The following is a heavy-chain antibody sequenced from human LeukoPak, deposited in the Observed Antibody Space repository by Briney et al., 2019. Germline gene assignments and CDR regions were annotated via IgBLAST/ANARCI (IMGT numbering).Heavy chain of an antibody. J-gene: IGHJ6*02. D-gene: IGHD2-2*02. V-gene: IGHV3-11*01. CDR1: GFTFSDYY. Sequence: GGSRRLSCAASGFTFSDYYMSWIRQAPGKGLGRVSYISSSCSTIYYADSVKGRFTISRDNAKNSLYLQMNSLRAEDTAVYYCARGGYCSSTSCYKDYYYGMDVWGQGTTVTVSS. CDR3: ARGGYCSSTSCYKDYYYGMDV. CDR2: ISSSCSTI.